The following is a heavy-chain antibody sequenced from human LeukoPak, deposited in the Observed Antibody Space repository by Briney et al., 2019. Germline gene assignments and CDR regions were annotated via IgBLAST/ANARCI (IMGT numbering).Heavy chain of an antibody. CDR2: INSDGSST. CDR3: ATNRITIFGVVTDY. Sequence: GGSLRLSCAASVCTLTSYSMHWVRQAPGEGLVWVSRINSDGSSTSYADPVKGRFTISRDNAKNTLYLQMISPRAEDTAVYYCATNRITIFGVVTDYWGQGTLVTVSS. CDR1: VCTLTSYS. J-gene: IGHJ4*02. V-gene: IGHV3-74*01. D-gene: IGHD3-3*01.